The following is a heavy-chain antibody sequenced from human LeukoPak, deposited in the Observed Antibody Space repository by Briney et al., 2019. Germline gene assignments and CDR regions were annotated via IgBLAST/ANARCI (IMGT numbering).Heavy chain of an antibody. CDR1: GFTFSSYG. Sequence: GGSLRLSCAASGFTFSSYGMHWVRQAPGKGLEWVAVISYDGSNKYYTDSVKGRFTISRDNTKNTQYLQMNSLRAEDTAVYYCAKGYCGGDCPFDYWGQGTLVTVSS. CDR2: ISYDGSNK. V-gene: IGHV3-30*18. J-gene: IGHJ4*02. CDR3: AKGYCGGDCPFDY. D-gene: IGHD2-21*01.